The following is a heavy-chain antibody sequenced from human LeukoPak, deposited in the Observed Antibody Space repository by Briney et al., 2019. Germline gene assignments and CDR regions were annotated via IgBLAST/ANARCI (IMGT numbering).Heavy chain of an antibody. CDR2: ISYDGSNK. CDR3: AKRVPYSSSWYYFDY. J-gene: IGHJ4*02. D-gene: IGHD6-13*01. V-gene: IGHV3-30*18. Sequence: GGSLRLSCAASGFTFSSYGMHWVRQAPGKGLEWVAVISYDGSNKYYADSVKGRFTISRDNSKNTLYLQMNSLRAEDTAVYYCAKRVPYSSSWYYFDYWGQGTLVTVSS. CDR1: GFTFSSYG.